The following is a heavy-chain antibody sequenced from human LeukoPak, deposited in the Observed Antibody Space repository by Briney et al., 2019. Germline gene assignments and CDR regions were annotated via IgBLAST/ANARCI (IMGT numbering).Heavy chain of an antibody. D-gene: IGHD6-13*01. CDR2: MSGDATST. J-gene: IGHJ4*02. Sequence: GGSLRLSCAASGFTFSSFAMNWVRQAPGKGLEWVSTMSGDATSTYYADSVKGRFTISRDNSKNTLYLQMSSLRADDTAVYYCAKRTSGSSWYSSDSWGQGTLVTVSS. CDR1: GFTFSSFA. V-gene: IGHV3-23*01. CDR3: AKRTSGSSWYSSDS.